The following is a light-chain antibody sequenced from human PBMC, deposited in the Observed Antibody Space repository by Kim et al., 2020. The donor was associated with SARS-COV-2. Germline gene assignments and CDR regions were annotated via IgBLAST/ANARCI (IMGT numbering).Light chain of an antibody. CDR2: TAS. V-gene: IGKV1-33*01. CDR1: QDIKNH. Sequence: DIQMTQSPSSLSASVGDRVTITCQASQDIKNHLNWYQQRPGKAPKVLIYTASNLETGVQSRFSGSGFGTDFTLTITSLQPADVGTYYCQHYGDVFTFGPGTKLEI. J-gene: IGKJ2*01. CDR3: QHYGDVFT.